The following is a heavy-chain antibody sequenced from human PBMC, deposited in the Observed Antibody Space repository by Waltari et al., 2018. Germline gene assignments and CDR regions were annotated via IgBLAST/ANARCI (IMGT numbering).Heavy chain of an antibody. CDR3: ARHYLYDSSGYGAFDI. D-gene: IGHD3-22*01. CDR2: IYYSGST. CDR1: GGSISSSRYS. V-gene: IGHV4-39*01. Sequence: QLQLQESGPGLVKPSETLSLTCTVSGGSISSSRYSWGWIRQPPGKGLEWIGSIYYSGSTYYNPSLKSRVTISVDTSKNQFSLKLSSVTAADTAVYYCARHYLYDSSGYGAFDIWGQGTMVTVSS. J-gene: IGHJ3*02.